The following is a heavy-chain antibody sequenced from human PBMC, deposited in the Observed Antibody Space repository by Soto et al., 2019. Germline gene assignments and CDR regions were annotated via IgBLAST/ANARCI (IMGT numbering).Heavy chain of an antibody. Sequence: ASVKVSCKASGYTFYSHSISWVRQAPGQGLEWMGRISADNGNTKYAQKFRGRVTMTTDTSTSTAYMELSNLRSEDTAVYYCARSAPPLDYWGQGTLVTVSS. J-gene: IGHJ4*02. CDR2: ISADNGNT. CDR3: ARSAPPLDY. V-gene: IGHV1-18*01. CDR1: GYTFYSHS.